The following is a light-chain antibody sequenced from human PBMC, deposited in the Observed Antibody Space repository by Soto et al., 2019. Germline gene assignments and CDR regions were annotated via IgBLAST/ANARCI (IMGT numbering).Light chain of an antibody. Sequence: EIVLTQSPATLSLSPGERSTLSFVSSQSVSSNYLAEYQQKPGLAPRLLIYDASNRATGIPARFSGSGSGTDFTLTISSLEPEDFAVYYCQQRSNWPITFGQGTRLEI. V-gene: IGKV3D-20*02. CDR3: QQRSNWPIT. CDR2: DAS. CDR1: QSVSSNY. J-gene: IGKJ5*01.